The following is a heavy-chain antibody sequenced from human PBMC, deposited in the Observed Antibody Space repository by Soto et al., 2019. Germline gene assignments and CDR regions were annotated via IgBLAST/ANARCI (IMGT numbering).Heavy chain of an antibody. CDR2: ISYDGSNK. V-gene: IGHV3-30*18. J-gene: IGHJ1*01. CDR1: GFTFSSYG. CDR3: AKDNSQTHHYDSSGYYYTEYFQH. D-gene: IGHD3-22*01. Sequence: PGGSLILSCAASGFTFSSYGMHWVRQAPGKGLEWVAVISYDGSNKYYADSVKGRFTISRDNSKNTLYLQMNSLRAEDTAVYYCAKDNSQTHHYDSSGYYYTEYFQHWGQGT.